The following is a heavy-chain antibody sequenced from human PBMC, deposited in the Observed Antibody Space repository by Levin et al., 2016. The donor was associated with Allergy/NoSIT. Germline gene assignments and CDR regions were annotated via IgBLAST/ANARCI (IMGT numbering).Heavy chain of an antibody. CDR2: ISYDGSNK. CDR3: AKVRSDIVVVPAAIDDGMDV. D-gene: IGHD2-2*01. Sequence: WIRQPPGKGLEWVAVISYDGSNKYYADSVKGRFTISRDNSKNTLYLQMNSLRAEDTAVYYCAKVRSDIVVVPAAIDDGMDVWGQGTTVTVSS. J-gene: IGHJ6*02. V-gene: IGHV3-30*18.